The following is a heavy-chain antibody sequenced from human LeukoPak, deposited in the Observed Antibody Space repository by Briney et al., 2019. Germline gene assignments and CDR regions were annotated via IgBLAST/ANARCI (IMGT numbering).Heavy chain of an antibody. D-gene: IGHD2-2*01. V-gene: IGHV1-24*01. CDR1: GYTLTELS. Sequence: ASVKVSCKVSGYTLTELSMHWVRQAPGKGLEWMGGFDPEDGETIYAQKFQGRVTMTEDTSTDTAYMELSSLRSEDTAVYYCATGRRSIVPAATRPREYFQHWGQGTLVTVSS. J-gene: IGHJ1*01. CDR2: FDPEDGET. CDR3: ATGRRSIVPAATRPREYFQH.